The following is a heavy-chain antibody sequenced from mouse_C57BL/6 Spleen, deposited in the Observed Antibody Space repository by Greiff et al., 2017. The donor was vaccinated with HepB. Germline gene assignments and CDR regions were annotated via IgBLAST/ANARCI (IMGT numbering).Heavy chain of an antibody. CDR3: ARPYDYDRSY. V-gene: IGHV1-64*01. CDR1: GYTFTSYW. CDR2: IHPNSGST. J-gene: IGHJ3*01. D-gene: IGHD2-4*01. Sequence: VQLQQSGAELVKPGASVKLSCKASGYTFTSYWMHWVKQRPGQGLEWIGMIHPNSGSTNYNEKFKSKATLTVDKSSSTAYMQLSSLTSEDSAVYYCARPYDYDRSYWGQGTLVTVSA.